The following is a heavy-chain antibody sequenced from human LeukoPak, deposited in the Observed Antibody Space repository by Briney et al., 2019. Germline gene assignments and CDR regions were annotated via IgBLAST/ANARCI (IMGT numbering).Heavy chain of an antibody. D-gene: IGHD1-26*01. V-gene: IGHV3-23*01. CDR1: GFTFSSYA. CDR3: AKLMGATGSYFDY. J-gene: IGHJ4*02. Sequence: GGSLRLSCAASGFTFSSYAMSWVRQAPGKGLEWVSAISGSGGSTYYADSVKGRFTISRDSSKNTLYLQMNSLRAEDTAVYYCAKLMGATGSYFDYWGQGTLVTVSS. CDR2: ISGSGGST.